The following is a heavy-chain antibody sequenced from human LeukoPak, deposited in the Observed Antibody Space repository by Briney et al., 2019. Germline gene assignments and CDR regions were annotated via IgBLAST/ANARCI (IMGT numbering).Heavy chain of an antibody. Sequence: SETLSLTCTVSGGSISSYYWSCIRQPPGQGLEWIGYIYYSGRTNYNPSLKSRVTISVDTSKNQFSLKLSSVTAADTAVYYCARRFPDNGGNSPLYWYFDLWGRGTLVTVSS. CDR3: ARRFPDNGGNSPLYWYFDL. D-gene: IGHD4-23*01. CDR2: IYYSGRT. V-gene: IGHV4-59*01. CDR1: GGSISSYY. J-gene: IGHJ2*01.